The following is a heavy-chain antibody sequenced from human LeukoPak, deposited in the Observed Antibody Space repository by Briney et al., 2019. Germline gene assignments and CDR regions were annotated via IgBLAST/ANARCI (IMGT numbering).Heavy chain of an antibody. CDR2: INPYSGGT. V-gene: IGHV1-2*02. CDR1: GYTFTDYY. D-gene: IGHD6-13*01. CDR3: ARGSSSPVPNFDY. J-gene: IGHJ4*02. Sequence: ASVKVSCKASGYTFTDYYIHWVRQAPGQGLEWMGWINPYSGGTNFAQKFQGRVTMTRDTSITTAYMELPTLTSDDTAVYYCARGSSSPVPNFDYWGQGTLVTVSS.